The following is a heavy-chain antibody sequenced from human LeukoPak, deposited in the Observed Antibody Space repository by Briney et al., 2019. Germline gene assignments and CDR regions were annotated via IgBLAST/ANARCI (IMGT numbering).Heavy chain of an antibody. CDR3: ARDRRPYYYDSSGYLD. CDR1: GYTFTGYY. D-gene: IGHD3-22*01. Sequence: ASVKVSCKASGYTFTGYYIHWVRQAPGQGLEWMGWINPNSGGTNYAQKFQGRVTMTRDTSISTAYMELSRLRSDDTAVYYCARDRRPYYYDSSGYLDWGQGTLVTVSS. CDR2: INPNSGGT. V-gene: IGHV1-2*02. J-gene: IGHJ4*02.